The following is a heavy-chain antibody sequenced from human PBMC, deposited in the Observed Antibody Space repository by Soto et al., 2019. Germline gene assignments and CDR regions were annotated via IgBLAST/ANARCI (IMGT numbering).Heavy chain of an antibody. J-gene: IGHJ4*02. CDR2: SGSGGST. V-gene: IGHV3-23*01. Sequence: EVQLLGSGGGLVQPGGSLRLSCAASGFTFSSYAMRWVRQAPVKGLEWVSASGSGGSTYYADSVKGRFTISRDNSKNTLYLQMNSLRAEDTAVYYCARRGSGSYYDYWGQGTLVTVSS. CDR1: GFTFSSYA. D-gene: IGHD1-26*01. CDR3: ARRGSGSYYDY.